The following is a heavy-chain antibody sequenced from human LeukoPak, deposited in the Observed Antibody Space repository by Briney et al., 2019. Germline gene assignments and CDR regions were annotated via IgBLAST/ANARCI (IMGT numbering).Heavy chain of an antibody. J-gene: IGHJ4*02. Sequence: GRSLRLSCAASGFTFSGYAMHWVCQAPGKGLEWVAVISYDGSNKYYADSVKGRFTISKDNSKNTLYLQMNSLRAEDTAVYYCARDLWRGDIVVVPAATVDYWGQGTLVTVSS. CDR1: GFTFSGYA. D-gene: IGHD2-2*01. V-gene: IGHV3-30-3*01. CDR3: ARDLWRGDIVVVPAATVDY. CDR2: ISYDGSNK.